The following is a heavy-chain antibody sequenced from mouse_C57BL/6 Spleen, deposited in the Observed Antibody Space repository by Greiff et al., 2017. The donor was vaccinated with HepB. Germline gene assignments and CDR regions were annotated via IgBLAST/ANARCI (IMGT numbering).Heavy chain of an antibody. J-gene: IGHJ2*01. CDR1: GYTFTDYY. CDR2: IYPGSGNT. Sequence: VQLQQSGAELVRPGASVKLSCKASGYTFTDYYINWVKQRPGQGLEWIARIYPGSGNTYYNEKFKGKATLTAEKSSSTAYRQLSSLTSEDSAVYFCARRGPGYYFDYWGQGTTLTVSS. V-gene: IGHV1-76*01. CDR3: ARRGPGYYFDY.